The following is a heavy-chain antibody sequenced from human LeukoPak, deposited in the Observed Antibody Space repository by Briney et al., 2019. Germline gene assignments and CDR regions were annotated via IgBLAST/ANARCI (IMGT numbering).Heavy chain of an antibody. CDR1: GGSFSGYS. J-gene: IGHJ4*02. CDR2: INHSGST. D-gene: IGHD3-22*01. CDR3: ARGPYYYDSSGYLNY. Sequence: SETLSLTCAVYGGSFSGYSWSWIRQPPGKGLEWSGEINHSGSTNYNPSLKSRVTLSVDTSKNQFSLKLSSVTAADTAVYYCARGPYYYDSSGYLNYWGQGTLVTVSS. V-gene: IGHV4-34*01.